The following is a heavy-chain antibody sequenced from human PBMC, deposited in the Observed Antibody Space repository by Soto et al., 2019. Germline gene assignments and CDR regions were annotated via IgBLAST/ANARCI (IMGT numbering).Heavy chain of an antibody. V-gene: IGHV5-51*01. Sequence: GESLKISCKGSGYSFTSYWIGWVRQMPGKGLEWMGIIYPGDSDTRYSPSFQGQVTISADKSISTAYLQWSSLRAEDTAVYYCSGTIFGVGYYYYGMDVWGQGTTVTVSS. CDR3: SGTIFGVGYYYYGMDV. D-gene: IGHD3-3*01. J-gene: IGHJ6*02. CDR1: GYSFTSYW. CDR2: IYPGDSDT.